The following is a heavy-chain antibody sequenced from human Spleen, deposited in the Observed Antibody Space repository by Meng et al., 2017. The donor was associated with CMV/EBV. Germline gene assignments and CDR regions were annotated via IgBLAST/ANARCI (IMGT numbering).Heavy chain of an antibody. D-gene: IGHD3-3*01. J-gene: IGHJ4*02. CDR3: AAFGFLEWLPPGY. V-gene: IGHV4-30-4*08. CDR1: GGSISSGDYY. CDR2: IYYSGST. Sequence: QVQLQESGPGLVKPSETLSLTCTVSGGSISSGDYYWSWIRQPPGKGLEWIGYIYYSGSTYYNPSLKSRVTISVDTSKNQFSLKLSSVTAADTAVYYCAAFGFLEWLPPGYWGQGTLVTVSS.